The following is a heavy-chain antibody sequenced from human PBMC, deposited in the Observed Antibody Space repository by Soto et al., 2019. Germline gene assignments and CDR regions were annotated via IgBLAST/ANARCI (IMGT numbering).Heavy chain of an antibody. Sequence: PSETLSLTCAVSGGSISSGGYSWSWIRQPPGKGLEWIGEINHSGSTNYNPSLKSRVTISVDTSKNQFSLKLSSVTAADTAVYYCAREGHCSSTGCPGDYWGQGTLVTVSS. V-gene: IGHV4-30-2*01. CDR2: INHSGST. J-gene: IGHJ4*02. CDR3: AREGHCSSTGCPGDY. CDR1: GGSISSGGYS. D-gene: IGHD2-2*01.